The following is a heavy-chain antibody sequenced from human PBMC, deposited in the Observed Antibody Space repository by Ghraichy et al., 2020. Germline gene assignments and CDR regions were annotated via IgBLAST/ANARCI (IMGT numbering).Heavy chain of an antibody. J-gene: IGHJ5*02. Sequence: SETLSLTCTVSGGSISNFYWNWIRQPPGKGLEWIGYISNTGSTNYNPSLRSRVAISVDMSKNQFFLRLSSVTAADTAVYYCARGQLGSKDPWGQGTLVTVSS. V-gene: IGHV4-59*01. D-gene: IGHD7-27*01. CDR1: GGSISNFY. CDR3: ARGQLGSKDP. CDR2: ISNTGST.